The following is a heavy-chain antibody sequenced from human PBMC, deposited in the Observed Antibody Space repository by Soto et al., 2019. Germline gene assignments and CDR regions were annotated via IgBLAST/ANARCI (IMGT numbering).Heavy chain of an antibody. V-gene: IGHV4-4*02. CDR2: IYHNGIT. J-gene: IGHJ4*02. CDR3: ATVPPRIVVVLAEFPT. D-gene: IGHD2-21*01. CDR1: GTSISSSYW. Sequence: QVQLKQSGPGLVRPSGTLSLTCRVSGTSISSSYWWAWVRQSPGKGLEWIGEIYHNGITKYNPSLKSRISMSIDKSNNLSSLKLAAVTAADTAVYYCATVPPRIVVVLAEFPTWGQGTLVTVSS.